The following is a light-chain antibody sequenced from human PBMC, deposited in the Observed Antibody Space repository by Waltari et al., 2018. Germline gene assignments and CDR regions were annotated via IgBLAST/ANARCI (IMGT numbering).Light chain of an antibody. CDR3: AAWDDSLKGVL. Sequence: QSVLTQTPSVSEAPRQRVTISCSGSRSNIGNNAVNWYQQVPGNAPKLLVFADDLLPLGGSDRFSGSKSGTSASLAISGLRSEDEGVYFCAAWDDSLKGVLFGGGTKLTVL. CDR2: ADD. CDR1: RSNIGNNA. J-gene: IGLJ2*01. V-gene: IGLV1-36*01.